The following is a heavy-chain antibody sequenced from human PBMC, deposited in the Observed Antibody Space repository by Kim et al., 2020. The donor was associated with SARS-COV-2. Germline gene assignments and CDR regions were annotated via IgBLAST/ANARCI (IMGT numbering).Heavy chain of an antibody. Sequence: GGSLRLSCAASGFTFSDYYMSWIRQAPGKGLEWVSYISSSGSTIYYADSVKGRFTISRDNAKNSLYLQMNSLRAEDTAVYYCARNGVRQYYYGSGSYTLDYWGQGTLVTVSS. CDR3: ARNGVRQYYYGSGSYTLDY. CDR1: GFTFSDYY. D-gene: IGHD3-10*01. CDR2: ISSSGSTI. J-gene: IGHJ4*02. V-gene: IGHV3-11*04.